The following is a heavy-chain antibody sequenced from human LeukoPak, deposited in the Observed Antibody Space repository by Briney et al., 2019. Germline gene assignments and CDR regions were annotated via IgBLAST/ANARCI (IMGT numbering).Heavy chain of an antibody. V-gene: IGHV3-53*01. CDR2: LYSGGST. Sequence: EAGGSLRLSCAASGFTVSNNYMSWVHQAPGKGLEWVSVLYSGGSTYYADSVKGRFTISRDNSKNTLYLQMSSLRAEDTAVYYCARYCSSTSCSTPFDYWGQGALVTVSS. CDR3: ARYCSSTSCSTPFDY. CDR1: GFTVSNNY. J-gene: IGHJ4*02. D-gene: IGHD2-2*02.